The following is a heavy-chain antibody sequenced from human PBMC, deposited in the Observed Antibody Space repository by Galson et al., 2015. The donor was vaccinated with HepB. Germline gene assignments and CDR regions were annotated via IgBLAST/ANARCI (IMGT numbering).Heavy chain of an antibody. J-gene: IGHJ4*02. CDR1: GFTFSSSW. Sequence: SLRLSCAASGFTFSSSWMHWARQDPGKGLVWVSGISSDGSNKKYADSVKGRFTISRDNARNTLSLQMNNLRVEDTAVYYCARDPPNTGYYHFDYWGQGSLVTVSS. D-gene: IGHD2/OR15-2a*01. V-gene: IGHV3-74*01. CDR3: ARDPPNTGYYHFDY. CDR2: ISSDGSNK.